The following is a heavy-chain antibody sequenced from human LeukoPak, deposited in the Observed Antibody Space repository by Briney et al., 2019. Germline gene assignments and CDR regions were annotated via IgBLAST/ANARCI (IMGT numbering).Heavy chain of an antibody. CDR1: GYRFTNYW. Sequence: ESLKISCKASGYRFTNYWIGWVRQMPGKGLEWMAIIYPGDSETRYSPSFQGQVTISADKSITTAYLQWSSLKASDTAMYYCARALRTGQGDYVPVLWGQGTLVTVSS. D-gene: IGHD4-17*01. J-gene: IGHJ4*02. V-gene: IGHV5-51*01. CDR3: ARALRTGQGDYVPVL. CDR2: IYPGDSET.